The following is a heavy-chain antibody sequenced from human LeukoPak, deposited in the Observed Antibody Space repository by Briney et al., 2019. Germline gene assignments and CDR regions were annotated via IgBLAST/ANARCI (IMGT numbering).Heavy chain of an antibody. J-gene: IGHJ4*02. CDR2: ISSNGGST. CDR3: ARDYDFWSGYYSPTRGYFGY. V-gene: IGHV3-64*01. CDR1: GSTFSSYA. Sequence: GGSLRLSCAASGSTFSSYAMHWVRQAPGKGLEYVSAISSNGGSTYYANSVKGRFTISKDNSKNTLYLQMGSLRAEDMAVYYCARDYDFWSGYYSPTRGYFGYWGQGTLVTVSS. D-gene: IGHD3-3*01.